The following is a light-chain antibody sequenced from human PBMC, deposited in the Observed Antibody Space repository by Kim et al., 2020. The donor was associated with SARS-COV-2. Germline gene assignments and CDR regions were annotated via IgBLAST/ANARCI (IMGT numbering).Light chain of an antibody. Sequence: ESVGDRVIITCRSSQSISGYLSWYQHEPGKDPKILIYGASSLQSGVPSRFSGSGSGTHFTLTISNLQLEDSATYFCQQTYTTPLTFGGGTKVDIK. CDR1: QSISGY. CDR2: GAS. V-gene: IGKV1-39*01. J-gene: IGKJ4*01. CDR3: QQTYTTPLT.